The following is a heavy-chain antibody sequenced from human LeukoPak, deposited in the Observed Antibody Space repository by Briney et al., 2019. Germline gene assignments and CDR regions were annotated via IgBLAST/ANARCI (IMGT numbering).Heavy chain of an antibody. CDR2: ISAYNDNT. J-gene: IGHJ6*04. CDR1: GYTFTSYG. D-gene: IGHD3-3*01. V-gene: IGHV1-18*01. CDR3: ARVDDFWSGYSFFMDV. Sequence: ASVTVSCKASGYTFTSYGISWVGQAPGQGLEGMGWISAYNDNTNYVQKLQGRVTMTTDRSTSTAYLELRSLRSDDTAVYYCARVDDFWSGYSFFMDVWGKGTTVTVSS.